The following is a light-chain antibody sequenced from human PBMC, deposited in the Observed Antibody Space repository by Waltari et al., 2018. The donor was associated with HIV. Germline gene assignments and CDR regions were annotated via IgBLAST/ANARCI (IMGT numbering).Light chain of an antibody. V-gene: IGLV2-23*02. CDR3: CSYSGTSTLV. J-gene: IGLJ2*01. Sequence: QSALTQPASVSGSPGQSITISCTGTSRYVGSYNLVSWYPQHPGKAPKLMIYEVTKRPSGVSNRFSGSKSGNTASLTISGLQAEDEADYYCCSYSGTSTLVFGGGTKLTVL. CDR1: SRYVGSYNL. CDR2: EVT.